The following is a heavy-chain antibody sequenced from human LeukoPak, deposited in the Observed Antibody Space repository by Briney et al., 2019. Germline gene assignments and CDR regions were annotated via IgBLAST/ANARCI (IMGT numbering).Heavy chain of an antibody. Sequence: GGSLRLSCRVSGFTVSSNSMSWVRQAPGKGLEWVSAISGSGGSTYYADSVKGRFTISRDNSKNTLYQMNSLRAEDTAVYYCAKDPDCTSGICYTFFDYWGQGTLVTVSS. CDR1: GFTVSSNS. CDR2: ISGSGGST. D-gene: IGHD2-8*01. J-gene: IGHJ4*02. V-gene: IGHV3-23*01. CDR3: AKDPDCTSGICYTFFDY.